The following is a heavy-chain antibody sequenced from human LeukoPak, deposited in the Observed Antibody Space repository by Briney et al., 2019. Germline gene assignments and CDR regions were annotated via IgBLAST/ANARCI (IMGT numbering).Heavy chain of an antibody. Sequence: SVKVSCKASGGSFSDYSISWVRQAPGQGLEWMGRIIAILDTALYAQKFQGRFTITADKSTTTVYMELSSLRSDDTAVYYCVRSGYDYDWFDPWGQGTLVTVSS. J-gene: IGHJ5*02. V-gene: IGHV1-69*08. CDR1: GGSFSDYS. CDR2: IIAILDTA. D-gene: IGHD5-12*01. CDR3: VRSGYDYDWFDP.